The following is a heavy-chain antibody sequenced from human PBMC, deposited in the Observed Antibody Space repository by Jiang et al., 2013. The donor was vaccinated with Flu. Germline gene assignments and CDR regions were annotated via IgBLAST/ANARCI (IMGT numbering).Heavy chain of an antibody. CDR1: GDSISSSNW. J-gene: IGHJ6*01. Sequence: GSGLVKPSGTLSLTCAVSGDSISSSNWWSWVRQSPGKGLEWIGEIYHTGSTNYNPSLKSRVTLSVDKSKNQFSLEVTSVTAADTAVYYCARWLEYEGLDVWGSGDHGRRLL. CDR2: IYHTGST. CDR3: ARWLEYEGLDV. D-gene: IGHD3-3*01. V-gene: IGHV4-4*02.